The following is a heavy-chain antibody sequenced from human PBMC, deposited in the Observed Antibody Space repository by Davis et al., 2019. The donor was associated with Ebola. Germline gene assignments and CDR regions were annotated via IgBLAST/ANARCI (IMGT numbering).Heavy chain of an antibody. CDR1: GFTFNTYG. D-gene: IGHD2-2*01. J-gene: IGHJ3*02. Sequence: PGGSLRLSCAASGFTFNTYGMNWVRQAPGEGLEWVSAISGSGGGTYYADSVKGRFTISRDNSKNTLYLQMNSLRAEDTAVYYCAKGGIVVVPAAPAPAFDIWGQGTMVTVSS. CDR3: AKGGIVVVPAAPAPAFDI. V-gene: IGHV3-23*01. CDR2: ISGSGGGT.